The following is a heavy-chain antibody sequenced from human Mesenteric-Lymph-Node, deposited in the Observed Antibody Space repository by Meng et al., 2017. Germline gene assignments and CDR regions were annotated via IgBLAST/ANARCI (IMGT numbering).Heavy chain of an antibody. J-gene: IGHJ4*02. CDR1: GYTFTSYY. CDR2: INPSDRST. V-gene: IGHV1-46*01. Sequence: ASVKVSCKASGYTFTSYYIQWVRQAPGQGLEWVGIINPSDRSTSYAQKFQGRVTVTRDTSTSTVYMELSSLRSEDTAVYYCVRVHCSGGTCYSKPYNFDYWGQGTLVTVSS. D-gene: IGHD2-15*01. CDR3: VRVHCSGGTCYSKPYNFDY.